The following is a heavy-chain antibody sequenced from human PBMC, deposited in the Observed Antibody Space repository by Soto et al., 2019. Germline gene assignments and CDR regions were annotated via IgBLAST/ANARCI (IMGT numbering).Heavy chain of an antibody. D-gene: IGHD3-3*01. J-gene: IGHJ6*02. Sequence: QVQLVQSGAEVKKPGSSVQVSCKASGGTFSSYAISWVRQAPGQGLEWMGGIIPIFGTANYAQKFQGRVTITADESTSSAYMELSSLRSEDTAVYYCASAIFGVVIIHAYYGMYVWGQGTTVTVSS. V-gene: IGHV1-69*01. CDR2: IIPIFGTA. CDR1: GGTFSSYA. CDR3: ASAIFGVVIIHAYYGMYV.